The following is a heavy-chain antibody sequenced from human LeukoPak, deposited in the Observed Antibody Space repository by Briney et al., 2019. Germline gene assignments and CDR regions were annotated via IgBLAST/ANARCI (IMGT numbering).Heavy chain of an antibody. Sequence: ASLKVSCKSSGYTFTSYYIHWVRQAPGQGLEWMGIINPSGGSTSYAQKFQGRVTMTRDTSTSTVYMELSSLRSEDTAVYYCAREGPESDAFDIWGQGTMVTVSS. V-gene: IGHV1-46*01. CDR3: AREGPESDAFDI. CDR2: INPSGGST. J-gene: IGHJ3*02. CDR1: GYTFTSYY.